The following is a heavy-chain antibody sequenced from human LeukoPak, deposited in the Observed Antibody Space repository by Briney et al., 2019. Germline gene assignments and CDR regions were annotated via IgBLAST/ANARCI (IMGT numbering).Heavy chain of an antibody. D-gene: IGHD5-18*01. CDR1: GFTFSSHS. J-gene: IGHJ5*02. CDR2: FRSSSNYI. CDR3: ARDSRGYSYGHWVPNWFDP. Sequence: GGSLRLSCAASGFTFSSHSMNWVRQARGKGLGWVSSFRSSSNYIYYADSVKGRFTISRDNAKNSLYLQMNSLRAEDTAVYYCARDSRGYSYGHWVPNWFDPWGQGTLVTVSS. V-gene: IGHV3-21*01.